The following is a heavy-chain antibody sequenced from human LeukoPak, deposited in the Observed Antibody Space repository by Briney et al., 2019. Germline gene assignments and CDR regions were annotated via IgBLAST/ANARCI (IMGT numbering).Heavy chain of an antibody. V-gene: IGHV3-21*01. CDR2: IISSGDSM. CDR1: GFTFNTYT. CDR3: AVNSGHDHVGGY. D-gene: IGHD5-12*01. Sequence: PGGSLRLSCVASGFTFNTYTMIWVRQTPRKGLECVSSIISSGDSMYYADSVKGRFTISRDNSKKSLHLQMNSLRAEDTAVYYCAVNSGHDHVGGYCGQGILVTVSP. J-gene: IGHJ4*01.